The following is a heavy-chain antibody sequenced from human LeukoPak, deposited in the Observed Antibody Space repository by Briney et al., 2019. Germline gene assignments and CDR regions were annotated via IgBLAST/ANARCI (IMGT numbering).Heavy chain of an antibody. J-gene: IGHJ4*02. CDR3: ARVSSSWYKYFDY. V-gene: IGHV1-2*06. D-gene: IGHD6-13*01. CDR2: INPNSGGT. CDR1: GYTFTGYY. Sequence: GASVKVSCKASGYTFTGYYMHWVRQAPGQGLEWMGRINPNSGGTNYAQKFQGRVIMTRDTSISTAYMELSRLRSDDTAVYYCARVSSSWYKYFDYWGQGTLVTVSS.